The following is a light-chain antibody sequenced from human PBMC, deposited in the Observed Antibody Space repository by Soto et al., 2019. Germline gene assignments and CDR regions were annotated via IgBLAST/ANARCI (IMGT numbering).Light chain of an antibody. CDR3: QSYDSSLSGPRV. CDR2: GNS. Sequence: QSVLTQPPSVSGAPGQRVTISCTGSSSNFGAGYDVHWYQQLPGTAPKLLIYGNSNRPSGVPDRFSGSKSGTSASLAITGLQAEDEADYYCQSYDSSLSGPRVFGTGTKLTVL. V-gene: IGLV1-40*01. J-gene: IGLJ1*01. CDR1: SSNFGAGYD.